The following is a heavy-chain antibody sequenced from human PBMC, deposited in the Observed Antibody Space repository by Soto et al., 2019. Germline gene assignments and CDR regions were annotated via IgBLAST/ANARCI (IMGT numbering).Heavy chain of an antibody. D-gene: IGHD6-19*01. CDR3: ARDRYDSSGWYSSWMAV. CDR1: GYTFTSYA. V-gene: IGHV1-3*01. J-gene: IGHJ6*04. CDR2: INAGNGNT. Sequence: ASVKVSCKASGYTFTSYAMHWVRQAPGQRLEWMGWINAGNGNTKYSQKFQGRVTITRDTSASTAYMELSSLRSEDTAVYYCARDRYDSSGWYSSWMAVWGKGTTVTVSS.